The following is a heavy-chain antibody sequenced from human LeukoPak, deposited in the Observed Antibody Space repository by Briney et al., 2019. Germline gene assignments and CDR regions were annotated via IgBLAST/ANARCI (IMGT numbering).Heavy chain of an antibody. V-gene: IGHV3-23*01. Sequence: GGSLRLSCAASGFTFSNYAMSWVRQAPGKGLEWVSTISNSGGSTYCADSVKGRFTISRDNSKSTLYLQMSSLNTEDTAVYYCTTRSPARYCSDGACYSSADYWGQGTLVTVSS. J-gene: IGHJ4*02. CDR2: ISNSGGST. CDR1: GFTFSNYA. D-gene: IGHD2-15*01. CDR3: TTRSPARYCSDGACYSSADY.